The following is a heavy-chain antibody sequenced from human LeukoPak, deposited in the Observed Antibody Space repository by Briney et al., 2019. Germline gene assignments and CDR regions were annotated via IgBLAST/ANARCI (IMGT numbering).Heavy chain of an antibody. J-gene: IGHJ4*02. CDR1: GGSISSGDYY. V-gene: IGHV4-30-4*01. CDR2: IYYSGST. CDR3: ARDGYDILTGYGFIDY. D-gene: IGHD3-9*01. Sequence: SETLSLTCTVSGGSISSGDYYWSWIRQPPGKGLEWIRYIYYSGSTYYNPSLKSRVTISVDTSKNQFSLKLSSVTAADTAVYYCARDGYDILTGYGFIDYWGQGTLVTVSS.